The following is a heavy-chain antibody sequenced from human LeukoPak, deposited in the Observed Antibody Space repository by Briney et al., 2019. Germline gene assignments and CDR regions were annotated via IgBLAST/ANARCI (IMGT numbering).Heavy chain of an antibody. J-gene: IGHJ4*02. CDR1: GFTVSSNY. D-gene: IGHD4-17*01. CDR3: ARDSGNGDYEFDY. V-gene: IGHV3-53*01. CDR2: IYSGGST. Sequence: PGGSLRLSCAASGFTVSSNYMSWVRQAPGKGLEWVSVIYSGGSTYYADSVKGRFTISRDNSKNTLYLQMNSLRAEDTAVYYCARDSGNGDYEFDYWGQGTLATVSS.